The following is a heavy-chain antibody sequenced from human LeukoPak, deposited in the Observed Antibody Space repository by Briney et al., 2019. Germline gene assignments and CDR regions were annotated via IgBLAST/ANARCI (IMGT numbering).Heavy chain of an antibody. CDR3: ARVYSGYAILFDY. V-gene: IGHV3-21*01. CDR1: GFTFSSYS. Sequence: GGSLRLSCAASGFTFSSYSMNWVRQAPGKGLEWVSSISSSSSYIYYADSVKGRFTISRDNAKNSLYLQMNSLRAEDTAVYYCARVYSGYAILFDYWGQGTLVTVSS. CDR2: ISSSSSYI. D-gene: IGHD5-12*01. J-gene: IGHJ4*02.